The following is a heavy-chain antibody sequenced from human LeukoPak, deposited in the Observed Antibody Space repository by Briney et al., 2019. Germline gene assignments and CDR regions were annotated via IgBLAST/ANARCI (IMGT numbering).Heavy chain of an antibody. CDR3: ARDLNWETY. J-gene: IGHJ4*02. CDR2: IKTDGSQI. Sequence: GGSLRLSCVASVFTFSSYWITWVRQAPGKGLEWVAKIKTDGSQIYYVDSVKGRFTISRDNAKNSLYLQMNSLRAEDTAVYYCARDLNWETYWGQGTLVSVSS. V-gene: IGHV3-7*01. D-gene: IGHD7-27*01. CDR1: VFTFSSYW.